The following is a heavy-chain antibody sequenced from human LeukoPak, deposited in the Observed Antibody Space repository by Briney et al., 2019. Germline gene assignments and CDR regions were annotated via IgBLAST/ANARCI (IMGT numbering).Heavy chain of an antibody. CDR2: IYPGDPDT. V-gene: IGHV5-51*01. D-gene: IGHD2-8*01. J-gene: IGHJ3*02. CDR3: ARRYCTNGVCSDDAFDI. CDR1: GYSFTSYW. Sequence: HGESLKISCKGSGYSFTSYWIGWVRQMPGKGLEWMGIIYPGDPDTRYSPSFQGQVTISADKSISTAYLQWSSLKASDTAMYYCARRYCTNGVCSDDAFDIWGQGTMVTVSS.